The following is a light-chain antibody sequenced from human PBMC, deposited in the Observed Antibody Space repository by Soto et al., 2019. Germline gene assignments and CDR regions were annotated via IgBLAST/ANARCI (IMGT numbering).Light chain of an antibody. CDR2: GAS. Sequence: EVVLTQSPATLSLAPGERATLSCRASQFLSSYLAWYQQKPGQPPRLLIYGASSRATGIPDRFSGSGSGTDFTLTISRLEPEDFAVYYCQQYGSSPITFGQGTRLEIK. V-gene: IGKV3-20*01. CDR3: QQYGSSPIT. CDR1: QFLSSY. J-gene: IGKJ5*01.